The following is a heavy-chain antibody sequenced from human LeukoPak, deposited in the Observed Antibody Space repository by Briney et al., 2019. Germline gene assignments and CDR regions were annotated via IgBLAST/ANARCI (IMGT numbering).Heavy chain of an antibody. CDR2: ITGSGTYT. D-gene: IGHD3-10*01. V-gene: IGHV3-23*01. J-gene: IGHJ4*02. CDR1: GFTFSTYA. CDR3: VKRRGPDKGHFDY. Sequence: GGSLRLSCAASGFTFSTYAMIWVRQAPGKGLEWVSAITGSGTYTNYADSLKGRFSISRDNFMNTVYLQMTSLRAEDTAIYYCVKRRGPDKGHFDYWGQGALVTVSS.